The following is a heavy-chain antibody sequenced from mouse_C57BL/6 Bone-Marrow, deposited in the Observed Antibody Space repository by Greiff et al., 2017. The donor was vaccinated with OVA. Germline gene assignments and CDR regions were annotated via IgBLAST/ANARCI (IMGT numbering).Heavy chain of an antibody. J-gene: IGHJ1*03. CDR1: GYTFTDYY. D-gene: IGHD3-3*01. CDR3: AIDGTLWYFDV. V-gene: IGHV1-76*01. CDR2: IYPGSGTT. Sequence: VKLMESGAELVRPGASVKLSCKASGYTFTDYYINWVKQRPGQGLEWIARIYPGSGTTYYNEKFKGTATLTAEKSSSTAYMQLSSLTSEDSAVYFCAIDGTLWYFDVWGTGTTVTVSS.